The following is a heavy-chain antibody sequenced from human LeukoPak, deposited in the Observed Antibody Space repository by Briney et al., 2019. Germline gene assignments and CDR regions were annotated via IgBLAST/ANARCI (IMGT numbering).Heavy chain of an antibody. CDR2: IDSSGSFR. CDR1: GFAFGNYA. V-gene: IGHV3-23*01. Sequence: PGGSLRLSCAASGFAFGNYAMGWVRQAPGKGLEWVSSIDSSGSFRPSADSVKGRFTISRDNSVNTVYLQMNSLRAEDTAVYSCAKISTVTENFDHWGQGALVTVSS. J-gene: IGHJ4*02. CDR3: AKISTVTENFDH. D-gene: IGHD4-17*01.